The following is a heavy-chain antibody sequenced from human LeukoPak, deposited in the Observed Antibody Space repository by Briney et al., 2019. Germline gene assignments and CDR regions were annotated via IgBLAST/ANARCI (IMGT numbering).Heavy chain of an antibody. J-gene: IGHJ5*02. D-gene: IGHD3-10*01. CDR3: ARLWFGDPMGP. CDR2: IYYSGST. CDR1: GGSISSSSYY. V-gene: IGHV4-39*01. Sequence: SETLSLTFTVSGGSISSSSYYWGWIRQPPGKGLEWIGSIYYSGSTYYNPSLKSRVTISVDTSKNQFSLKLSSVTAADTAVYYCARLWFGDPMGPWGQGTLVTVSS.